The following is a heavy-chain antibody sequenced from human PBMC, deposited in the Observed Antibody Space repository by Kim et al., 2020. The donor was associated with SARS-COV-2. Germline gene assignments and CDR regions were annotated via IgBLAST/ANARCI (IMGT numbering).Heavy chain of an antibody. CDR1: GDSITTRDY. CDR2: INSRGAT. V-gene: IGHV4-38-2*02. CDR3: AREGDCSDNYCY. J-gene: IGHJ4*03. D-gene: IGHD2-15*01. Sequence: SETLSLTCTVSGDSITTRDYWGWIRQPPGKGLEWIGSINSRGATYYSPSLKSRVTIHVDTSMNKFSLKLTSVTAADTALYYCAREGDCSDNYCY.